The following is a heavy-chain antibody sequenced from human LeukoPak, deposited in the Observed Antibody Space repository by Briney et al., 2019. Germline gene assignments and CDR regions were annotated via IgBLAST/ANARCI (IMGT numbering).Heavy chain of an antibody. Sequence: GGSLRLSCAASGFTFSRHGMYWVRQPPGKGLEWISFILYDGSTKYYADSVKGRFTISRDNSKNTLYLQMNSLRAEDTALYYCARGLGGSSWGYFDYWGQGTLVPVSS. CDR2: ILYDGSTK. CDR3: ARGLGGSSWGYFDY. V-gene: IGHV3-30*02. CDR1: GFTFSRHG. J-gene: IGHJ4*02. D-gene: IGHD6-13*01.